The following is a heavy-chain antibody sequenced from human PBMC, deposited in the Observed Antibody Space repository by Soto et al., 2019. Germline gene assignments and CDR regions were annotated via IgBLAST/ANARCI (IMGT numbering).Heavy chain of an antibody. CDR2: IYWDDDK. V-gene: IGHV2-5*02. D-gene: IGHD4-17*01. Sequence: QITLKESGPTLVKPTQTLTLTCTFSRFSLSTTGVAVGWIRQPPGKALEWLALIYWDDDKRYSPSLKSRLTITKDTSKNQVVLTMTNMDTVDTATYYCAHCKHYDDHNWFDPWGQGTLVTVSS. J-gene: IGHJ5*02. CDR1: RFSLSTTGVA. CDR3: AHCKHYDDHNWFDP.